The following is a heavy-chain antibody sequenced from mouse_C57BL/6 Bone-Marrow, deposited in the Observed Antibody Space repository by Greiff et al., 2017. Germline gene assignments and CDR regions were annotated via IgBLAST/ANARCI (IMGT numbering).Heavy chain of an antibody. CDR1: GYSFTGYY. CDR3: ARGSTHYYGSSYFDY. D-gene: IGHD1-1*01. CDR2: INPSTGGT. Sequence: EVQLQQSGPELVKPGASVKISCKASGYSFTGYYMNWVKQSPEKSLEWIGEINPSTGGTTYNQKFKAKATLTVDKSSSTAYMQLKSLTSEDSAVYYCARGSTHYYGSSYFDYWGQGTTLTFSS. J-gene: IGHJ2*01. V-gene: IGHV1-42*01.